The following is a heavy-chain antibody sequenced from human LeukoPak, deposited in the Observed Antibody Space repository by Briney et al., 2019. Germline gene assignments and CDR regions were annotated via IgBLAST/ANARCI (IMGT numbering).Heavy chain of an antibody. Sequence: GGSLRLSCAASGFTFSNAWMSWVRQAPGKGLEWVGRIKSKTDGGTTDYAAPVKGRFTISRDASKNTLYLQMNSLKTEDTAVDYCTTDWYDDVWGSYRAYYFDYWGQGTLVTVSS. CDR1: GFTFSNAW. J-gene: IGHJ4*02. V-gene: IGHV3-15*01. CDR3: TTDWYDDVWGSYRAYYFDY. CDR2: IKSKTDGGTT. D-gene: IGHD3-16*02.